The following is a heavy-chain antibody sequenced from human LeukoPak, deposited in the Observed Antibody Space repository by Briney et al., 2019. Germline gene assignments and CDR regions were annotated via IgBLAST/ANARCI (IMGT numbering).Heavy chain of an antibody. V-gene: IGHV4-59*01. CDR1: GGSISSYY. J-gene: IGHJ4*02. Sequence: SETLSLTCTVSGGSISSYYWSWIRQPPGKGLEWIGYIYYSGSTNYNPSLKSRVAISVDTSKNQFSLKLSSVTAADTAVYYCARSSVGYDFWSGSFDYWGQGTLVTVSS. CDR3: ARSSVGYDFWSGSFDY. D-gene: IGHD3-3*01. CDR2: IYYSGST.